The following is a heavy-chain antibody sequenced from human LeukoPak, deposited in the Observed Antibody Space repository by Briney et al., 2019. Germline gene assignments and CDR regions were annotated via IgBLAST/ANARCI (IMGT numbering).Heavy chain of an antibody. Sequence: PSETLSLTCTVSDGSISSSSYYWGWIRQPPGKGLEWIGSIYYSGSTYYNPSLKSRVTISVDTSKNQFSLKLSSVTAADTAVYYCARHGPDNYYFNMDVWGKGTTVTVSS. CDR3: ARHGPDNYYFNMDV. CDR1: DGSISSSSYY. CDR2: IYYSGST. J-gene: IGHJ6*03. V-gene: IGHV4-39*01.